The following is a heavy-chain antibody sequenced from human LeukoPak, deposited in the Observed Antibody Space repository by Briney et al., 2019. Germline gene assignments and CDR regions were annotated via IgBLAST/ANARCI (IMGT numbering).Heavy chain of an antibody. CDR2: IYYSGST. CDR3: ARSYCSGGSCSYLIDY. J-gene: IGHJ4*02. V-gene: IGHV4-4*07. Sequence: ETLSLTCTVSGGSISSYYWSWIRQPAGKGLEWIGRIYYSGSTNYNPSLKSRVTISIDASKNQFSLKLSSVTAADTAVYYCARSYCSGGSCSYLIDYWGQGTLVTVSS. D-gene: IGHD2-15*01. CDR1: GGSISSYY.